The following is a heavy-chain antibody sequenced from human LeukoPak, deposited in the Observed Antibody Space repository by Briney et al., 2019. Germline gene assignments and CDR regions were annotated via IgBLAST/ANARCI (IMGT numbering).Heavy chain of an antibody. J-gene: IGHJ4*02. CDR1: GFTFSSYA. Sequence: GGSLRLSCEASGFTFSSYATNWVRQVPGKGLEWVSSITGSGSDTYFVDSVKGRFTISRDNSKNTLYLQLNSRRGEDTAVYYCAKGTKGDCSGTICCPFDYWGRGTLVTVSS. D-gene: IGHD2-15*01. CDR3: AKGTKGDCSGTICCPFDY. V-gene: IGHV3-23*01. CDR2: ITGSGSDT.